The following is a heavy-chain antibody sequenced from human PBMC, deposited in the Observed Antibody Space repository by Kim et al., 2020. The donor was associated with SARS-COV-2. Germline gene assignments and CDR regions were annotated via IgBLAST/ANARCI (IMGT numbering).Heavy chain of an antibody. D-gene: IGHD3-10*01. V-gene: IGHV4-59*08. Sequence: YNPSLKRRVTISVDTSKNQFSLKLSSVTAADTAVYYCARQREFGVFPFDYWGQGTLVTVSS. CDR3: ARQREFGVFPFDY. J-gene: IGHJ4*02.